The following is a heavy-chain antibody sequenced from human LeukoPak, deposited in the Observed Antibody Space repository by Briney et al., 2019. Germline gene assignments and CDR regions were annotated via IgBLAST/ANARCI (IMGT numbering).Heavy chain of an antibody. J-gene: IGHJ4*02. CDR2: INPNNGGT. Sequence: ASVKVSCKASGYTFTGYYMDWVRQAPGQGLKWRGWINPNNGGTNYAQKFQGRVTMTRDTSISTAYMELSRLRSDDTAVYYSARDREDILIGYDYWGQGILVTVSS. V-gene: IGHV1-2*02. CDR3: ARDREDILIGYDY. D-gene: IGHD3-9*01. CDR1: GYTFTGYY.